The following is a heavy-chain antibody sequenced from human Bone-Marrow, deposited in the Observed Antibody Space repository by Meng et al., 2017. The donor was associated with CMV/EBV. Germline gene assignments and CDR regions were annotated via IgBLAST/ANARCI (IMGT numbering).Heavy chain of an antibody. CDR1: GFTFSSYD. D-gene: IGHD6-19*01. V-gene: IGHV3-13*01. Sequence: GGSLRLSCAACGFTFSSYDMHWVRQATGKGLEWVSVIDPAGGAYYADSVKGRFSISRDNSKNTLYLQIDSLRTEDTSVYYCARALRSSGPSWGQGTLVTVSS. CDR3: ARALRSSGPS. J-gene: IGHJ4*02. CDR2: IDPAGGA.